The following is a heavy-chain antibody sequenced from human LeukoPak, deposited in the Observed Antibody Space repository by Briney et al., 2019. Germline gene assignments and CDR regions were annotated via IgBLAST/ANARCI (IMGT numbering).Heavy chain of an antibody. J-gene: IGHJ1*01. Sequence: SVKVSCKASGGTIRGFAINWVRQAPGEGFEWMGRINTMSGTTNYTQRLQGRVTMTTDESTTTAFMELSRLRSEDTAVYYCVTEEATVTHKLAEYFQHWGQGTLVTVSS. CDR3: VTEEATVTHKLAEYFQH. CDR2: INTMSGTT. CDR1: GGTIRGFA. D-gene: IGHD4-17*01. V-gene: IGHV1-69*05.